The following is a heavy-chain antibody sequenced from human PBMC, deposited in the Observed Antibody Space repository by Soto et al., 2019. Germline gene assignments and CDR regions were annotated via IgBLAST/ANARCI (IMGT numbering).Heavy chain of an antibody. CDR1: GYTFTSYD. CDR2: MNPNSGNT. Sequence: ASVKVSCKASGYTFTSYDINWVRQATGQGLEWMGWMNPNSGNTGYALKFQGRVTMTRNTSTSTAYMELSSLRSEDTAVYYCAAVNSRGEYFYGMDVWGQGTTVTVSS. D-gene: IGHD3-10*01. CDR3: AAVNSRGEYFYGMDV. V-gene: IGHV1-8*01. J-gene: IGHJ6*02.